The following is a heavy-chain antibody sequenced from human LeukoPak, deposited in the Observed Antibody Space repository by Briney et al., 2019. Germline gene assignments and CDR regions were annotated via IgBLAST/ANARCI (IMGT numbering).Heavy chain of an antibody. D-gene: IGHD5-12*01. Sequence: ASVKVSCKASGGTFSSYAISWVRQAPGQGLEWMGRIIPILGIANYAQKFQGRVTITADKSTSTAYMELSSLRSGDTAVYYCARGGLGRDGYNFDYWGQGTLVTVSS. CDR1: GGTFSSYA. CDR3: ARGGLGRDGYNFDY. J-gene: IGHJ4*02. CDR2: IIPILGIA. V-gene: IGHV1-69*04.